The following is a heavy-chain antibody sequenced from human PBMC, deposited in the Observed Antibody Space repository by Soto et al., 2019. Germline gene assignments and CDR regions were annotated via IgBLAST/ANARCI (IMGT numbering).Heavy chain of an antibody. CDR1: GCTFSSYA. V-gene: IGHV3-23*01. CDR3: AKDPRQNWFDP. Sequence: GGSLRLSWAASGCTFSSYAMSWVRQAPGKGLEWDSAISGSGGSTYYADYVKGRFTISRDNSKNTLYLQMNSLRAEDTAVYYSAKDPRQNWFDPWGEGPLVTVSS. J-gene: IGHJ5*02. CDR2: ISGSGGST.